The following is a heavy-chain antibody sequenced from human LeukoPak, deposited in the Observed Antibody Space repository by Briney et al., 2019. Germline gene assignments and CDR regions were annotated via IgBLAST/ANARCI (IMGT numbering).Heavy chain of an antibody. D-gene: IGHD6-19*01. CDR1: GFTFSNYW. CDR2: IKQDGSEK. J-gene: IGHJ4*02. V-gene: IGHV3-7*05. CDR3: ARDQYSNGWYREFDY. Sequence: PGGSLRLSCAASGFTFSNYWMTWVRQAPGKGLEWVANIKQDGSEKNHVDSVKGRFTISRDNVKNSLYLQMNSLRPEDTAIYYCARDQYSNGWYREFDYWGQGTLVTVSA.